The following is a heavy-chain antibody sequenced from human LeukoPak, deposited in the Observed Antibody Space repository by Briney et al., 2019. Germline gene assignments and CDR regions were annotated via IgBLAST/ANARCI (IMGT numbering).Heavy chain of an antibody. CDR3: ARDYSGRTQDFDY. CDR2: ISAYNGNT. D-gene: IGHD1-26*01. V-gene: IGHV1-18*01. CDR1: GGTFSSYA. J-gene: IGHJ4*02. Sequence: ASVKVSCKASGGTFSSYAISWVRQAPGQGLEWMGWISAYNGNTNYAQKLQGRVTMTTDTSTSTAYMELRSLRSDDTAVYYCARDYSGRTQDFDYWGQGTLVTVSS.